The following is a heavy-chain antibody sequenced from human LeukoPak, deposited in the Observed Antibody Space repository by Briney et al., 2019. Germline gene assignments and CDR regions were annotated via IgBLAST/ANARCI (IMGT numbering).Heavy chain of an antibody. CDR2: IIPIFGIA. V-gene: IGHV1-69*04. D-gene: IGHD3-9*01. CDR3: AREFYVFLLGFGAPYFFAY. J-gene: IGHJ4*02. Sequence: ASVKVSCKASGGTFSSYAISWVRQAPGQGLEWMGRIIPIFGIANYAQKFQGRVTITADKSTSTAYMELSSLRSEDTAVYYCAREFYVFLLGFGAPYFFAYGGKGPLFTVS. CDR1: GGTFSSYA.